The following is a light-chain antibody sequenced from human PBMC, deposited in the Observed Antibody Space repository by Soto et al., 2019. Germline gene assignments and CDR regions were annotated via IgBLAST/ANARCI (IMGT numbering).Light chain of an antibody. CDR3: QEYNTNSRT. V-gene: IGKV1-5*03. CDR2: KTS. CDR1: ESIYSW. Sequence: IQMTQSPSPLSASVGDTVTITCRASESIYSWLAWYKQIPGKAPQLLIYKTSTLQGGVPSRFSGSGSGAEYTLTISSLQPDDFATYFCQEYNTNSRTFGQGTRV. J-gene: IGKJ1*01.